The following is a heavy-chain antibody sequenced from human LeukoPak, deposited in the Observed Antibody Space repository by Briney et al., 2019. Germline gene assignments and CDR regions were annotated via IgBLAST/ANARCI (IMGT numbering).Heavy chain of an antibody. D-gene: IGHD6-6*01. Sequence: PSETLSLTCTVSGGSISSYYWSWIRQPPGKGLEWIGYIYYSGSTYYNPSLKSRVTISVDTSKNQFSLKLTSVTAADTAVYYCARHAPRLVFDYWGQGALVTVYS. CDR3: ARHAPRLVFDY. J-gene: IGHJ4*02. CDR1: GGSISSYY. CDR2: IYYSGST. V-gene: IGHV4-59*08.